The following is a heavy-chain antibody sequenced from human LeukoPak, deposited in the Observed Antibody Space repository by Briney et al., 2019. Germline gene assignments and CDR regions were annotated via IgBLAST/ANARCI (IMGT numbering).Heavy chain of an antibody. J-gene: IGHJ4*02. CDR2: INPNSGGT. Sequence: ASAKVSCKASGYTFTGYYMHWVRQAPGQGFEWMGWINPNSGGTNYAQKFQGRVTMTRDTSISTAYMELSRLRSDDTAVYYCARDPTGYYHFDYWGQGTLVTVSS. V-gene: IGHV1-2*02. CDR1: GYTFTGYY. D-gene: IGHD3-9*01. CDR3: ARDPTGYYHFDY.